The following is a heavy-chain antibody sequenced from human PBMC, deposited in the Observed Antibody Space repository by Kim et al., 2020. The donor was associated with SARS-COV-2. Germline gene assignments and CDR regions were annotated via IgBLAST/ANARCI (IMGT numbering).Heavy chain of an antibody. J-gene: IGHJ6*02. Sequence: SAVSVKSRITINPDTSTNQFSLQLNSVTPEDTAVYYCARDKRPTGSGMDVWGQGTTVTVSS. CDR3: ARDKRPTGSGMDV. V-gene: IGHV6-1*01. D-gene: IGHD4-17*01.